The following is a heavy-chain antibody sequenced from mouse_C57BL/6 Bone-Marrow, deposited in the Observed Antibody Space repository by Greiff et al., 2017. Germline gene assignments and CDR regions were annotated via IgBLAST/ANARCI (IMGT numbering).Heavy chain of an antibody. CDR1: GYTFTSYW. CDR2: IHPNSSST. CDR3: ARTDYSNYCDY. V-gene: IGHV1-64*01. D-gene: IGHD2-5*01. Sequence: QVQLKQPGAELVKPGASVKLSCKASGYTFTSYWMHWVKQRPGQGLEWIGMIHPNSSSTNYNEKFKSKATLTVDKSSSPASMQLSSLPSADDAVDYCARTDYSNYCDYWGQGTTLTVSS. J-gene: IGHJ2*01.